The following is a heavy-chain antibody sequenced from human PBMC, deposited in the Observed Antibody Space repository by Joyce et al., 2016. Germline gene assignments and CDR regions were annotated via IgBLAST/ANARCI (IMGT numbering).Heavy chain of an antibody. CDR3: ARHYYDSSGGAFDI. V-gene: IGHV4-39*01. Sequence: QLHLLESGPGLLKPSETLSLTCTVSGDSVSNKNYYWGWIRQPPGRGLEWIGSINYSGSTYYNPSLKSRVTISVDTSNNQFSLSLTSVIAADTAVYFCARHYYDSSGGAFDIWGPGTTVTVSS. D-gene: IGHD3-22*01. CDR1: GDSVSNKNYY. J-gene: IGHJ3*02. CDR2: INYSGST.